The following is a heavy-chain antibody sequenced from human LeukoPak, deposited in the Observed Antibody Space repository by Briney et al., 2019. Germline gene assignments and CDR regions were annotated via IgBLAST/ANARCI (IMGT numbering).Heavy chain of an antibody. CDR1: GGSLSGFY. V-gene: IGHV4-34*01. CDR3: ARGLKPYCTNGVCYTGDF. D-gene: IGHD2-8*01. CDR2: MNPSGRT. J-gene: IGHJ4*02. Sequence: SETLSLTCGVYGGSLSGFYWNWIRQPPGKGLEWIGEMNPSGRTTYNPSLKSRVSMSLDTSKNQFSLKLSSVTAADTAVYYCARGLKPYCTNGVCYTGDFWGQGTLATVSP.